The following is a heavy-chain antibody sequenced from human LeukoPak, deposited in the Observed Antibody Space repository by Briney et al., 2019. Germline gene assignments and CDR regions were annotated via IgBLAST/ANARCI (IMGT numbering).Heavy chain of an antibody. J-gene: IGHJ4*02. D-gene: IGHD3-3*01. V-gene: IGHV3-74*01. CDR1: GFTLGRYW. CDR3: ARDHHDFWSGYPNY. CDR2: SNSDGKIT. Sequence: GRSLRLSCAAAGFTLGRYWTRWFRQAPGTGLVWVARSNSDGKITDYADSVRGRFTTSRDNTKNTVYLQMSSLRAEDTGVYYCARDHHDFWSGYPNYWGQGTLVIVSS.